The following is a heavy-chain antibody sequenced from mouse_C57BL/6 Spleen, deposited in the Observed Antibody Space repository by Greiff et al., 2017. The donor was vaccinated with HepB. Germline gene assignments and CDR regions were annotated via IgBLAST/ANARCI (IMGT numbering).Heavy chain of an antibody. CDR3: TGGSSLDY. D-gene: IGHD1-1*01. Sequence: EVQLVESGGGLVQPGGSMKLSCVASGFTFSNYWMNWVRQSPEKGLEWVAQIRLKSDNYATHYAESVKGMFTISRDDSKSSVYLQMNNLRAEDTGIYYCTGGSSLDYWGQGTTLTVSS. CDR2: IRLKSDNYAT. V-gene: IGHV6-3*01. J-gene: IGHJ2*01. CDR1: GFTFSNYW.